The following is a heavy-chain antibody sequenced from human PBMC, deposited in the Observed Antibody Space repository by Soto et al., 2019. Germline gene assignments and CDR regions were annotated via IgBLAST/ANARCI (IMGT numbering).Heavy chain of an antibody. CDR3: ARVIPGEVAFDI. CDR2: INAGNGNT. Sequence: ASVKVSCKASGYTFTSYAMHWVRQAPGQRLEWMGWINAGNGNTKYSQKFQGRVTITRDTSASTAYMELGSLRSEDTAVYYCARVIPGEVAFDIWGQGTMVTVSS. J-gene: IGHJ3*02. D-gene: IGHD2-15*01. V-gene: IGHV1-3*01. CDR1: GYTFTSYA.